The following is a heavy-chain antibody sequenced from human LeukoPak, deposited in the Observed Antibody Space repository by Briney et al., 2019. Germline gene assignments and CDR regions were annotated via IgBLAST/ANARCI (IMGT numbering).Heavy chain of an antibody. CDR3: ARVALGVGSGYDGYYYYYYMDV. J-gene: IGHJ6*03. Sequence: GGSLRLSCAASGFTFSSYGMHWVRQAPGKGLEWVANIKQDGSEKYYVDSVKGRFTISRDNAKNSLYLQMNSLRAEDTAVYYCARVALGVGSGYDGYYYYYYMDVWGKGTTVTVSS. CDR1: GFTFSSYG. V-gene: IGHV3-7*01. CDR2: IKQDGSEK. D-gene: IGHD5-12*01.